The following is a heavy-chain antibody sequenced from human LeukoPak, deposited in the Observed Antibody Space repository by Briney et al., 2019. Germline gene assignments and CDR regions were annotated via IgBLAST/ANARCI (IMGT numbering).Heavy chain of an antibody. CDR2: IRRKGYGCTK. Sequence: GGSLRLSCTASGFTFGDYAMSSVRQAPGKGLEWVGFIRRKGYGCTKEYAASVKGRFTISRDDSKSIAYLQMNSLRTEEPAVYYCTRFTVVTPTDYWGQGTLVTVSS. V-gene: IGHV3-49*04. CDR3: TRFTVVTPTDY. CDR1: GFTFGDYA. J-gene: IGHJ4*02. D-gene: IGHD4-23*01.